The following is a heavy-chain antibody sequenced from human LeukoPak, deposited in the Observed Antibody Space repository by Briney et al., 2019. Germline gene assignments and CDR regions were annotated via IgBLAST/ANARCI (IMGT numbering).Heavy chain of an antibody. V-gene: IGHV3-53*01. J-gene: IGHJ4*02. CDR1: GFIVSNNY. Sequence: GGSLRLSCAASGFIVSNNYMSWVRQAPGKGLEWVSVIYSDGSTYYADSVKGRFTISRDNSKNTLYLQMNSLRAEDTAVYYCARGPYGDYVDALDYWGQGTLVTVSS. CDR3: ARGPYGDYVDALDY. CDR2: IYSDGST. D-gene: IGHD4-17*01.